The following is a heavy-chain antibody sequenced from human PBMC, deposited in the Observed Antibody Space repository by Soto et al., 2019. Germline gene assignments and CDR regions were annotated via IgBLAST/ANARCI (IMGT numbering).Heavy chain of an antibody. CDR3: ARDIANYGLDV. D-gene: IGHD6-13*01. Sequence: GASVKASCKASGYSFSSNGISWVRQAPGQGLEWMGWISTDNGNINYAQKLQGRVTISTDASTNTVHVELRSLRSDDTAVFYCARDIANYGLDVWGQGTTVTVSS. CDR1: GYSFSSNG. J-gene: IGHJ6*02. CDR2: ISTDNGNI. V-gene: IGHV1-18*01.